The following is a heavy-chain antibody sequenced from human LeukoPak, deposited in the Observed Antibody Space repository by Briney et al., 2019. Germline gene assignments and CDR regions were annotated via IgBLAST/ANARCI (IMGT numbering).Heavy chain of an antibody. CDR3: ARHVYYYYKDV. V-gene: IGHV4-4*09. CDR2: IYTSGST. Sequence: SETLPLTCTVSGGSIFSYCWSWFRQPPGKGLEWIGYIYTSGSTNYDPSLKSRVTISIDTSKNQFSLKLSSVNAADTAVYYCARHVYYYYKDVWGKGTTVTVSS. J-gene: IGHJ6*03. CDR1: GGSIFSYC.